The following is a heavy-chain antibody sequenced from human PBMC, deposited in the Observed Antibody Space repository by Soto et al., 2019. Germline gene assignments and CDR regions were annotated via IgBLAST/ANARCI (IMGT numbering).Heavy chain of an antibody. CDR1: GFTFSNYW. V-gene: IGHV3-7*05. CDR3: ARDGNYYDGRVYYDTFDI. J-gene: IGHJ3*02. CDR2: IKEDGSEK. Sequence: KLVESGRGLVQPGGSLRLSCAASGFTFSNYWMTWVRQAPGKGLEWVANIKEDGSEKYYVDSVKGRFTISRDNAKNSLYLQMNSLRAEDTAVYYCARDGNYYDGRVYYDTFDIWGQGTMVTVSS. D-gene: IGHD3-22*01.